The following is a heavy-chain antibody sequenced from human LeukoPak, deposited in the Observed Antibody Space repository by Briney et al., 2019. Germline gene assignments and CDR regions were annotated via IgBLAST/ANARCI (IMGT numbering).Heavy chain of an antibody. CDR3: ARAGGSGWYSLDY. CDR1: GFTFSGYD. V-gene: IGHV3-13*05. D-gene: IGHD6-19*01. J-gene: IGHJ4*02. CDR2: ITTAGDP. Sequence: PGGSLRLSCAASGFTFSGYDMHWVRQATGKGLEWVSAITTAGDPYYPGSVKGRFTISRENAKNSLYLQMNSLRAGDTAMYYCARAGGSGWYSLDYWGQGTLVTVSS.